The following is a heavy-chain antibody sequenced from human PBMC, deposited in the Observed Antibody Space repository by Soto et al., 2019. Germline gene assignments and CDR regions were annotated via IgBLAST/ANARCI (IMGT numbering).Heavy chain of an antibody. CDR2: ISWNSGSI. CDR3: AKDKGSSGSYAFDY. CDR1: GFTFDDYA. D-gene: IGHD6-19*01. Sequence: VQLVESGGGLVQPGRSLRLSCAASGFTFDDYAMHWVRQAPGKGLEWVSGISWNSGSIGYADSVKGRFTISRDNAKNSLYLQMNSLRAEDTALYYCAKDKGSSGSYAFDYWGQGTLVTVSS. J-gene: IGHJ4*02. V-gene: IGHV3-9*01.